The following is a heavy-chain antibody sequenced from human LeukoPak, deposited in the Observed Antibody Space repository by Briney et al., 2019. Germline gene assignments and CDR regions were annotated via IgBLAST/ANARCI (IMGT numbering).Heavy chain of an antibody. CDR2: INPSGGST. J-gene: IGHJ4*02. D-gene: IGHD3-10*01. Sequence: ASVKVSCKASGYTFTSYYMHWVRQAPGQGLEWMGIINPSGGSTSCAQKFQGRVTMTRDTSTSTVYMELSSLRSEDTAVYYCARDRFPPYGSGSYGSFDYWGQGTLVTVSS. CDR3: ARDRFPPYGSGSYGSFDY. V-gene: IGHV1-46*01. CDR1: GYTFTSYY.